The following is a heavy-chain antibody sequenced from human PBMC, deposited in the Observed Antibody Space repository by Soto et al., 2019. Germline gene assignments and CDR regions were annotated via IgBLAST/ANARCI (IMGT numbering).Heavy chain of an antibody. CDR3: ARGTMVRGVMHYYYGMDV. J-gene: IGHJ6*02. Sequence: ASVNVSCKASGYTFTSYAMHWVRQAPGQRLEWMGWINAGNGNTKYSQKFQGRVTITRDTSASTAYMELSSLRSEDTAVYYCARGTMVRGVMHYYYGMDVWGQGTTVTVSS. V-gene: IGHV1-3*01. CDR2: INAGNGNT. D-gene: IGHD3-10*01. CDR1: GYTFTSYA.